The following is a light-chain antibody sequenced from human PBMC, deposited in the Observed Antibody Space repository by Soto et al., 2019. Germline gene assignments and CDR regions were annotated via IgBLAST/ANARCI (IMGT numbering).Light chain of an antibody. Sequence: QSALTQPASVSGSPGQSITISCTGTSSGIGHYDDVSWYQPHPGKAPKLMIYDVNYRPSGVSNRYSGSKSGNSASLTISALQDDDEADYYYCSFTTSHTDVFGSGTQLTVL. V-gene: IGLV2-14*03. CDR1: SSGIGHYDD. CDR2: DVN. CDR3: CSFTTSHTDV. J-gene: IGLJ1*01.